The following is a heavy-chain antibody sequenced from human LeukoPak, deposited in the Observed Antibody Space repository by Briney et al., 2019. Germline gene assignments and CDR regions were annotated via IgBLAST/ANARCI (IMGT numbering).Heavy chain of an antibody. D-gene: IGHD3-10*01. V-gene: IGHV4-59*08. CDR1: GGSISNYY. J-gene: IGHJ4*02. CDR3: ARHYYGSGSYSVDFDY. CDR2: ISYSGST. Sequence: PSETLSLTCTVSGGSISNYYWSWIRQPPGKGLEWIGFISYSGSTNYNPSLKSRVTISVDTSKSQFSLKLSSVIAADTAVYYCARHYYGSGSYSVDFDYWGQGTLVTVSS.